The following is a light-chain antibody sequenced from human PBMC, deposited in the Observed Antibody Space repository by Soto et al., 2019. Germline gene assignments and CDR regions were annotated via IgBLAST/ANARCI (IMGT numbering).Light chain of an antibody. J-gene: IGLJ1*01. CDR2: EVN. CDR3: CSSGRSPTYV. CDR1: SSNVGSYKL. V-gene: IGLV2-23*02. Sequence: QSVLTQPASVSGSPGQSITISCTGTSSNVGSYKLVSWYQQHPGKAPKLMIFEVNKRPSGVSNRFSGSKSGNTASLTISGLKVEDEADYYCCSSGRSPTYVFGTGTKVTVL.